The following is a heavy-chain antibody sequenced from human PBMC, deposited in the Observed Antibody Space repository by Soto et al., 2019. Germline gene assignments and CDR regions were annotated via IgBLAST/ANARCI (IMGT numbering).Heavy chain of an antibody. J-gene: IGHJ4*02. D-gene: IGHD3-16*02. CDR1: VFTFASYV. CDR3: ANAEHPRRSIGFDY. V-gene: IGHV3-23*01. CDR2: ISATGGST. Sequence: PGGSLRLFCAGSVFTFASYVMTWVRQAPGKGLEWVSSISATGGSTYYAGSVKGRFTISRDNSKNTLYLQMNSLRAEDTAIYYCANAEHPRRSIGFDYWGQGTMVTVSS.